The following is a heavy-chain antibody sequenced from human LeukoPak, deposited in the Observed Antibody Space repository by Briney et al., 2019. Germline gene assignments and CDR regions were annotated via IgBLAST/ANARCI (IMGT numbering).Heavy chain of an antibody. J-gene: IGHJ4*02. CDR2: ISYDGSNK. D-gene: IGHD3-22*01. CDR3: ARSAFGHYGSYYDSSGYYRPFGY. CDR1: GFTFSSYA. Sequence: GGSLRLSCAASGFTFSSYAMHWVRQAPGKGLEWVAVISYDGSNKYYAGSVKGRFTISRDNSKNTLYLQMNSLRAEDTAVYYCARSAFGHYGSYYDSSGYYRPFGYWGQGTLVTVSS. V-gene: IGHV3-30*04.